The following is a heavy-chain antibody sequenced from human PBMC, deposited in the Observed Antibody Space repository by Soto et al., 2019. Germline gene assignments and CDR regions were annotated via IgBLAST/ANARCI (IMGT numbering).Heavy chain of an antibody. CDR2: ISHDGRDI. CDR1: GYTFTDYG. CDR3: FGSSGC. V-gene: IGHV3-30*04. J-gene: IGHJ4*02. D-gene: IGHD3-16*01. Sequence: QVQLVESGGGVVQPGGSLRLSCAASGYTFTDYGMFWVRQAPGKGLEWLALISHDGRDINYSDSVRGRFTISTDNSKQTLFLPMNSLRPEDTAVYYCFGSSGCRGRGTLATVSS.